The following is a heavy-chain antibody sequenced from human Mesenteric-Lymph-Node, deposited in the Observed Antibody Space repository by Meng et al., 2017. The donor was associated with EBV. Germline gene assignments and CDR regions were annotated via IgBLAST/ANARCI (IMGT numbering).Heavy chain of an antibody. CDR1: GFSLSTSGVG. CDR2: IYWDDDK. D-gene: IGHD1-26*01. CDR3: ARRPYSWNFDF. V-gene: IGHV2-5*02. Sequence: PLKCFGPPLVKPTPTLPLPCTFSGFSLSTSGVGVGWIRQPPGKALEWLALIYWDDDKRYSPSLKSRLTITKDTSKNQVVLTMTNMDPVDTATYHCARRPYSWNFDFWGQGTLVTVSS. J-gene: IGHJ4*02.